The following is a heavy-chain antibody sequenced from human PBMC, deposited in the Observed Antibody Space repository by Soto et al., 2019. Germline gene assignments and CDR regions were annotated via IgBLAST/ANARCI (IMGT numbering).Heavy chain of an antibody. D-gene: IGHD6-13*01. CDR1: GFTVSSNY. V-gene: IGHV3-66*01. CDR2: IYSGGST. J-gene: IGHJ4*02. Sequence: PGGSLRLSCAASGFTVSSNYMSWVRQAPGKGLEWVSVIYSGGSTYYADSVKGRFTISRDNSKNTLYLQMNSLRAEDTAVYYCARDLAAAFNFAYWGQGTLVTVSS. CDR3: ARDLAAAFNFAY.